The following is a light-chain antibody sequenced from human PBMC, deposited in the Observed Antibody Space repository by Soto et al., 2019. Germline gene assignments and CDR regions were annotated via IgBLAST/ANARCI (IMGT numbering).Light chain of an antibody. Sequence: EIVMTQSPATLSVSPGERATLSCRASQSVSSNLAWYQQKPGQAPRLLIYGASTRATGIPARFSGSGSGTDFTFTISSLQPEDIATYYCQQYDNLPLTFGGGTKVDI. CDR2: GAS. CDR1: QSVSSN. J-gene: IGKJ4*01. CDR3: QQYDNLPLT. V-gene: IGKV3-15*01.